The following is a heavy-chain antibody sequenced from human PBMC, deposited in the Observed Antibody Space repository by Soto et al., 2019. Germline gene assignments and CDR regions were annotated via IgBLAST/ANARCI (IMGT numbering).Heavy chain of an antibody. Sequence: QVQLVQSGXXXXXXXXXVKVAXXAXXXXXXXXVIYWVXQAPGHRLEWMGWIHIAKDNIKYSQKFQGRVTFTKDRSASTAYMELSNLRPEDTAVYYCAREEPDGYTRFDYWGQGTLVTV. D-gene: IGHD5-18*01. CDR1: XXXXXXXV. V-gene: IGHV1-3*04. CDR2: IHIAKDNI. CDR3: AREEPDGYTRFDY. J-gene: IGHJ4*02.